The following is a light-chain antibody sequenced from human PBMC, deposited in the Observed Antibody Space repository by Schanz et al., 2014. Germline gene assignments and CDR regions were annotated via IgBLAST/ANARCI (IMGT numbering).Light chain of an antibody. CDR2: GAS. CDR3: QQYATSPLA. Sequence: DIVLTQSPGTLSLSPGERATLSCRASQSVTSSYLAWYQQRPGQAPRLLISGASTRATGVPARFSGSGSGTDFTLTISRLEPEDFAVYYCQQYATSPLAFGQGTRLEIK. V-gene: IGKV3-20*01. CDR1: QSVTSSY. J-gene: IGKJ5*01.